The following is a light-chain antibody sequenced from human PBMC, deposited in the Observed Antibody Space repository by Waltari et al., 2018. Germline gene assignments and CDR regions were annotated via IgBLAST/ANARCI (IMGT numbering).Light chain of an antibody. V-gene: IGKV3-15*01. Sequence: VMTQSPATLHVSPGDSATLSCRTSQTVSSNLAWYQQKPGQAPRLLIYGASIRATGVPARFSGSGSGTQFTLTIHSLQSEDFAIYYCQQYNTWPPWTFGQGTKVDIK. CDR1: QTVSSN. CDR2: GAS. J-gene: IGKJ1*01. CDR3: QQYNTWPPWT.